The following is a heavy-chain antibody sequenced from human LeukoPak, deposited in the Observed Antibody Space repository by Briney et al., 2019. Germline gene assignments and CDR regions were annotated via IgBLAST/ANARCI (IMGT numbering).Heavy chain of an antibody. J-gene: IGHJ5*02. CDR1: GFTFSSYA. CDR2: ISGSGKRT. D-gene: IGHD2-21*02. Sequence: PGGSLRLSCAASGFTFSSYAMSWVRQAPGKGLEWVSFISGSGKRTSYSDSVKGRFAVSRDNSINIVYLQMDSLGTDDTASYYCVRDYVGDAGEYDGPNWFDPWGQGTLVTVSS. CDR3: VRDYVGDAGEYDGPNWFDP. V-gene: IGHV3-23*01.